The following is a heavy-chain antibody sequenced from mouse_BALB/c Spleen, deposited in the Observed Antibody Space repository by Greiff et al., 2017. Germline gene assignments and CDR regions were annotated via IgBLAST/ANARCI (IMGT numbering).Heavy chain of an antibody. D-gene: IGHD1-2*01. CDR2: IDPENGDT. CDR1: GFNIKDYY. V-gene: IGHV14-4*02. J-gene: IGHJ4*01. CDR3: NGGTTANYAMDY. Sequence: EVQLQPSGAELVRSGASVKLSCTASGFNIKDYYMHWVKQRPEQGLEWIGWIDPENGDTEYAPKFQGKATMTADTSSNTAYLQLSSLTSEDTAVYYCNGGTTANYAMDYWGQGTSVTVSS.